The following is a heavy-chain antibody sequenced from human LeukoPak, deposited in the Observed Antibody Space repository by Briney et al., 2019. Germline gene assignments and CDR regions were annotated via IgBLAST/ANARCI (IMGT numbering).Heavy chain of an antibody. CDR2: ISGSGGST. Sequence: GGSLRLSCAASGFTFSSYAMSWVRQAPGKGLEWVSAISGSGGSTYYADSVKGRFTIPRDNSKNTLYLQMNSLRAEDTAVYYCAKEGTEYCSSTSCSNWFDPWGQGTLVTVSS. V-gene: IGHV3-23*01. CDR3: AKEGTEYCSSTSCSNWFDP. CDR1: GFTFSSYA. J-gene: IGHJ5*02. D-gene: IGHD2-2*01.